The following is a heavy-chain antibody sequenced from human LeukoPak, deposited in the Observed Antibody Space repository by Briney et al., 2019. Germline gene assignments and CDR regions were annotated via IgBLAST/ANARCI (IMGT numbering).Heavy chain of an antibody. J-gene: IGHJ4*02. CDR3: ASVSGYDRDDFDY. D-gene: IGHD5-12*01. V-gene: IGHV1-2*02. Sequence: ASVKVSCKASGYTFTGYYMNWVRQAPGQGLEWMAWINPNSGATNYAQKFQGRVTMTRDTSISTAYMELSRLRSDDTAVYYCASVSGYDRDDFDYWGQGTLVTVSS. CDR1: GYTFTGYY. CDR2: INPNSGAT.